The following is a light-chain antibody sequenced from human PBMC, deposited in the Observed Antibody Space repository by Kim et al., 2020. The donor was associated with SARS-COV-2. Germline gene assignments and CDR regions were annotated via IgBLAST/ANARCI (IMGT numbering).Light chain of an antibody. Sequence: VSPGDRVTLFCRASQSIATNVGWYQQKPGQAPRLLIYGASPRATGVPGRFSGSGSGTDFTLTIDSLQSEDFAVYFCQQYNRWPYTFGQGTKLEI. V-gene: IGKV3-15*01. CDR3: QQYNRWPYT. CDR1: QSIATN. J-gene: IGKJ2*01. CDR2: GAS.